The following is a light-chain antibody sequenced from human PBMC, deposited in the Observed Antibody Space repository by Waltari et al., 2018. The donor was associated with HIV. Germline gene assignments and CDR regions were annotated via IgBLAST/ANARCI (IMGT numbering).Light chain of an antibody. CDR3: LQTYGSPLT. CDR2: AAS. V-gene: IGKV1-39*01. CDR1: QTINRD. Sequence: DIQMTQSPSSLPASVGDRLTITCRASQTINRDLNWYQQKPGQAPTLLISAASTLESRVPSRFSGSVSGAEFTLSISSVQPEDFATYYCLQTYGSPLTFGPGTTLEVK. J-gene: IGKJ3*01.